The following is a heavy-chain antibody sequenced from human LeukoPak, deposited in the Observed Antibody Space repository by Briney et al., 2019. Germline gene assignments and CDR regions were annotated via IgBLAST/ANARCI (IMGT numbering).Heavy chain of an antibody. Sequence: PSETLSLTCTVSGGSISSGGYYWTRIRQHPGKGLEWIGYIYYSGSTYYNPSLKSRVTISVDTSKNQFSLKLSSVTAADTAVYYCARGLYDSSGYDAFDIWGQGTRVTVSS. CDR1: GGSISSGGYY. V-gene: IGHV4-31*03. CDR2: IYYSGST. CDR3: ARGLYDSSGYDAFDI. D-gene: IGHD3-22*01. J-gene: IGHJ3*02.